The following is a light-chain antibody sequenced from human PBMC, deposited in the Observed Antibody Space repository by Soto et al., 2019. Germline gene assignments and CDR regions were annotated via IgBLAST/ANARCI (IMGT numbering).Light chain of an antibody. J-gene: IGLJ1*01. Sequence: QSVLTQPPSVSGAPGQRVTISCTGSSANIGAGYDVHWYQQLPGTAPKLLIYGNSNRPSGVPDRFSGSKSGTSASPAITGLQAEDEADYSCQSYDSSLSAFYVFGTGTKLTVL. V-gene: IGLV1-40*01. CDR2: GNS. CDR3: QSYDSSLSAFYV. CDR1: SANIGAGYD.